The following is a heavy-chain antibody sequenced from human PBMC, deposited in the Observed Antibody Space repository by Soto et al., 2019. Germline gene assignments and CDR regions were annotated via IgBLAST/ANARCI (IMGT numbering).Heavy chain of an antibody. Sequence: QVHLVQSGAEVKKPGGSVKVYCKGSGYAFTTYGITWVRQAPGQGLEWMGWISAHNGNTNYAQKLQGRVTVTRDTSTSTAYMELRSLRSDDTAVYYCARGRYGDYWGQGALVTVSS. D-gene: IGHD1-1*01. V-gene: IGHV1-18*01. CDR1: GYAFTTYG. J-gene: IGHJ4*02. CDR3: ARGRYGDY. CDR2: ISAHNGNT.